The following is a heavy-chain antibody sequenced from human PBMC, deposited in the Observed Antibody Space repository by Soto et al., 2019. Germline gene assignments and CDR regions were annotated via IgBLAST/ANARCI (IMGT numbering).Heavy chain of an antibody. Sequence: PXGSLLLSCAASGVTYRSYGMSWVRQAPGKGLEWVANIKQDGSEKYYVDSVKGRFTISRDNAKNSLYLQMNSLRAEDTAVYYCARDRIRYGEYEGYFDYWGQGTLVTVSS. CDR2: IKQDGSEK. CDR3: ARDRIRYGEYEGYFDY. J-gene: IGHJ4*02. D-gene: IGHD4-17*01. CDR1: GVTYRSYG. V-gene: IGHV3-7*01.